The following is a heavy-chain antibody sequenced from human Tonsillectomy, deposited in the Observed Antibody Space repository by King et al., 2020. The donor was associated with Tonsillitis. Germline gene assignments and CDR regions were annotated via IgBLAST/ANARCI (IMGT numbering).Heavy chain of an antibody. D-gene: IGHD3-10*01. V-gene: IGHV3-7*03. CDR1: GFSFSNYW. J-gene: IGHJ4*02. CDR2: IKEDGREK. Sequence: VQLVESGGGLVQPGGSLRLSCAASGFSFSNYWMNWVRQAPGKGLEWGANIKEDGREKYHVDSVKGRFTISRDNAQNSLYLQMNSLRVEDTAVYYCARGAEYYYGSGNRIEYWGQGTLVTVSS. CDR3: ARGAEYYYGSGNRIEY.